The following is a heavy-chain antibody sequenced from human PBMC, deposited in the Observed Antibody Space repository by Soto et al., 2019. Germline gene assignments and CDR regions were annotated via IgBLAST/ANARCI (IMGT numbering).Heavy chain of an antibody. CDR1: EFSFSDYY. J-gene: IGHJ4*02. Sequence: GTLRLSCAASEFSFSDYYMSWIRQAPGKGLEWVSYISSSGSTIHYADSVKGRFTISRDNAKNSLYLQVNSLRAEDTAVYYCARTRGDSSGVFYFDYWGQGTLVTVSS. CDR3: ARTRGDSSGVFYFDY. D-gene: IGHD3-22*01. V-gene: IGHV3-11*01. CDR2: ISSSGSTI.